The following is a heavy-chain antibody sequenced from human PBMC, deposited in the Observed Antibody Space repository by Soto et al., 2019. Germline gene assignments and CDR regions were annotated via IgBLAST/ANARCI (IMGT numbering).Heavy chain of an antibody. J-gene: IGHJ4*02. D-gene: IGHD6-13*01. CDR3: ATESAPKRGAAAGTPFDY. Sequence: GASVKVSCKVSGYTLTELSMHWVRQAPGKGLEWMGGFDPEDGETIYAQKFQGRVTMTEDTSTDTAYMELSSLRSEDTAVYYCATESAPKRGAAAGTPFDYWSQGTLVTVSS. V-gene: IGHV1-24*01. CDR2: FDPEDGET. CDR1: GYTLTELS.